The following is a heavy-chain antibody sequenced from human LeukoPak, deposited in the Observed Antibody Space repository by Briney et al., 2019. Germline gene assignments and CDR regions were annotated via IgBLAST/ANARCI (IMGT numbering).Heavy chain of an antibody. CDR1: GFTFDDYA. CDR2: ISWNSGSI. D-gene: IGHD6-13*01. J-gene: IGHJ4*02. V-gene: IGHV3-9*01. CDR3: AKDIAAAGFDY. Sequence: QTGGSLRLSCAASGFTFDDYAMHWVRQAPGKGLEWVSGISWNSGSIGYADSVKGRFTISRDNAKNSLYLQMNSLRAEDTALYYCAKDIAAAGFDYWGQGTLVTVSS.